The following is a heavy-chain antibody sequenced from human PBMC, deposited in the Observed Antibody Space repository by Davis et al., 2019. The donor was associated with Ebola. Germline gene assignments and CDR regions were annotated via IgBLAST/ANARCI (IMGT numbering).Heavy chain of an antibody. CDR2: ISGSGGAT. CDR3: MNHYGMDV. J-gene: IGHJ6*02. V-gene: IGHV3-23*01. Sequence: PGGSLRLSCAASGFTFSNYAMSWVRQAPGKGLQWVSAISGSGGATYYADSVKGRFTVSRDNSKNTLYLLMNSLRVEDTAVYHCMNHYGMDVWGQGTTVTVSS. CDR1: GFTFSNYA.